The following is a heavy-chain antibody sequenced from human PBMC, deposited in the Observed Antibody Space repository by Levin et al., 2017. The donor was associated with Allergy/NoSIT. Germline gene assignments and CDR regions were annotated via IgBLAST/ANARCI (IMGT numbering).Heavy chain of an antibody. CDR2: IKSNSEGGTT. D-gene: IGHD2-2*03. CDR1: GFSSNSGW. V-gene: IGHV3-15*01. J-gene: IGHJ5*02. CDR3: TTVDNSNWYATAS. Sequence: GGSLRLSCAVWGFSSNSGWMSWVRQAPGKGLEWLGRIKSNSEGGTTDYAAPVKGRFTISRDDSQNILYLQMNSLQIEDTAVYYCTTVDNSNWYATASWGQGTLVTVSS.